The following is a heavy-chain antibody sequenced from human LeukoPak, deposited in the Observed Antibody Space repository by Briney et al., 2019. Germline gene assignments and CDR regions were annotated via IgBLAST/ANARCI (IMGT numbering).Heavy chain of an antibody. V-gene: IGHV3-48*01. CDR1: GFTFSSYS. D-gene: IGHD5-12*01. J-gene: IGHJ5*02. CDR2: IGSSSSTI. Sequence: GGSLRLSCAASGFTFSSYSMNWVRQAPGKGLEWVSYIGSSSSTIYYADSVKGRFTISRDNAKNSLYLQMNSLRAEDTAVYYCARDTHIVATITTWFDPWGQGTLVTVSS. CDR3: ARDTHIVATITTWFDP.